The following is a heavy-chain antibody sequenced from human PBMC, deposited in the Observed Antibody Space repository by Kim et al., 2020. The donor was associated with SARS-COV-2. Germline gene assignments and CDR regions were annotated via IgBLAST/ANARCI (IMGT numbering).Heavy chain of an antibody. J-gene: IGHJ4*02. V-gene: IGHV4-34*01. Sequence: PALKSRVTISVDTSKNQFSLKLSSVTAADTAVYYCARFTVVVASSLSFDYWGQGTLVTVSS. D-gene: IGHD5-12*01. CDR3: ARFTVVVASSLSFDY.